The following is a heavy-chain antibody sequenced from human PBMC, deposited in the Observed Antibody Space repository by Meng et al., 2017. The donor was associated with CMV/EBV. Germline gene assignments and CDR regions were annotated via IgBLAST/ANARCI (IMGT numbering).Heavy chain of an antibody. D-gene: IGHD3-9*01. CDR3: AHQLRYFDWVNNWFDP. V-gene: IGHV2-5*02. J-gene: IGHJ5*02. Sequence: QITLKESCPTLVNPTTTLTLTGTFSGFSLSTSGVGVGWIRQPPGKALEWLALIYWDDDKRYSPSLKSRLTITKDTSKNQVVLTMTNMDPVDTATYYCAHQLRYFDWVNNWFDPWGQGTLVTVSS. CDR2: IYWDDDK. CDR1: GFSLSTSGVG.